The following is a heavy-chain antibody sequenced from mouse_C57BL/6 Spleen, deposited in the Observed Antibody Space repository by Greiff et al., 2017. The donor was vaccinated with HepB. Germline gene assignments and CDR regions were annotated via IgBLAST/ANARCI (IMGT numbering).Heavy chain of an antibody. V-gene: IGHV1-78*01. CDR3: VRADGYYPLYYAMDY. D-gene: IGHD2-3*01. CDR1: GYTFTDHT. J-gene: IGHJ4*01. Sequence: VQLQQSDAELVKPGASVKISCKVSGYTFTDHTIHWMKQRPEQGLEWIGYIYPRDGSTKYNEKFKGKATLTADKSSSTAYMQLNSLTSEGSAVYFCVRADGYYPLYYAMDYWGQGTSVTVSS. CDR2: IYPRDGST.